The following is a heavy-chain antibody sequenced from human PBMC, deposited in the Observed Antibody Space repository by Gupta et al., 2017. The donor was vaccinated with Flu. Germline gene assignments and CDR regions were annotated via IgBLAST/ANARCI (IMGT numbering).Heavy chain of an antibody. J-gene: IGHJ4*02. D-gene: IGHD2-21*02. CDR1: GASMSSGKW. CDR2: IFLSGTT. V-gene: IGHV4-4*02. Sequence: QVQLQESGPGLVRPSGTRSLTCAVSGASMSSGKWGSWVRQSPAKGLEWIGEIFLSGTTNNNPSLKSRVTISIDRSKNQFSLKLSSVTAADTAVYYCARFDSTALGFDAWGQGTMVTVSS. CDR3: ARFDSTALGFDA.